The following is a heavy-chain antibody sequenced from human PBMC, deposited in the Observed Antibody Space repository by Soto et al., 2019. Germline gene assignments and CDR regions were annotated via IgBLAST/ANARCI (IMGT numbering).Heavy chain of an antibody. CDR2: ISGSGFKK. CDR1: GFIFENFG. D-gene: IGHD1-26*01. Sequence: GGSLRLSCAASGFIFENFGMSWVRQAPGKGLEWTSSISGSGFKKYYADSVKGRFTISRDNSKSTVYLELNNLSAEDTAVYHCAKNQGVELVPLATVDWFDPWGQGSVVTVSS. V-gene: IGHV3-23*01. CDR3: AKNQGVELVPLATVDWFDP. J-gene: IGHJ5*02.